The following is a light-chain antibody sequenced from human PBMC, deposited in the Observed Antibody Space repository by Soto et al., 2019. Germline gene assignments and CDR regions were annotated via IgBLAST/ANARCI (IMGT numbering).Light chain of an antibody. CDR3: MQALQPPPFP. Sequence: DIVMTQSPLSLHVTPGEPASISCRSSQSLLHSNGYNYLDWDLQKPGQSPQLLIYLGSNRASRVPHRITGSGSSTDFTRKSKRVEAEDVGVCSCMQALQPPPFPLGPWTKVDIK. CDR1: QSLLHSNGYNY. V-gene: IGKV2-28*01. J-gene: IGKJ3*01. CDR2: LGS.